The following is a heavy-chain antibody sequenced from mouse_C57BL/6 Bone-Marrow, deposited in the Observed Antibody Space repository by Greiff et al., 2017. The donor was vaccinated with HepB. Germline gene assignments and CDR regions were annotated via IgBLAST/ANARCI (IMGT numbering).Heavy chain of an antibody. Sequence: EVQLVESGPGLVKPSQSLSLTCSVTGYSITSGYYWNWIRQFPGNKLEWMGYISYDGSNNYNPSLKNRISITRDTSKNQFILKLNSVTTEDTATYYCARGSSGYSRDWFAYWGQGTLVTVSA. D-gene: IGHD3-2*02. CDR2: ISYDGSN. J-gene: IGHJ3*01. CDR3: ARGSSGYSRDWFAY. V-gene: IGHV3-6*01. CDR1: GYSITSGYY.